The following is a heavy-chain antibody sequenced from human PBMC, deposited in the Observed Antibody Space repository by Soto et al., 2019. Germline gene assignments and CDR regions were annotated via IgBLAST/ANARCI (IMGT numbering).Heavy chain of an antibody. CDR2: VTGSGVTT. J-gene: IGHJ3*02. CDR1: GFIFSDYY. V-gene: IGHV3-23*01. D-gene: IGHD1-26*01. Sequence: PGGSLRLSCAASGFIFSDYYINWVRQAPGKGLEWVSAVTGSGVTTWYAESIKGRFTISRDNSKNTVFLQMNSLTAEDTALYYCTKSQSGSYFAAFDIWGQGTMVTVSS. CDR3: TKSQSGSYFAAFDI.